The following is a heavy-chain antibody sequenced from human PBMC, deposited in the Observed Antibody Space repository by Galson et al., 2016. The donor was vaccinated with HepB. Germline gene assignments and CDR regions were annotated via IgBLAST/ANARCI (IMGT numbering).Heavy chain of an antibody. V-gene: IGHV1-3*04. CDR2: INTGNGNT. CDR1: GYTFTAHA. J-gene: IGHJ6*02. Sequence: SVKVSCKASGYTFTAHAVHWVRQAPGQRLEWMGWINTGNGNTKYSQKFQGRVTITRDTFATTAYIELSSVRSEDTAVYYCARAPRDYGSGTYYNTFSRGMDVWGQGTTVTVSS. D-gene: IGHD3-10*01. CDR3: ARAPRDYGSGTYYNTFSRGMDV.